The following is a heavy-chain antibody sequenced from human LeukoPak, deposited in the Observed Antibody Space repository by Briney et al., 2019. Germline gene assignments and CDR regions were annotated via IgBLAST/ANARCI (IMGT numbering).Heavy chain of an antibody. CDR2: ILNDGTWE. Sequence: PGGSLRLSCAASGFTYSDYGMHWVRQAPGRGLEWVAFILNDGTWEYYPDSVKGRLTISRDNSWNTLYLQMNSVRPEDTAIYYCVKGGSISHNWFDSWGQGTLVTVSS. V-gene: IGHV3-30*02. CDR3: VKGGSISHNWFDS. CDR1: GFTYSDYG. J-gene: IGHJ5*01. D-gene: IGHD3-16*01.